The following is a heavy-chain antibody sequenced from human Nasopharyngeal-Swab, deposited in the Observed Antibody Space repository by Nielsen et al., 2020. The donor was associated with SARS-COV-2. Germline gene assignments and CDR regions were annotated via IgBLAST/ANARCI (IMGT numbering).Heavy chain of an antibody. CDR3: SRLYSRSSYYYYGMDV. Sequence: GESLKISCAASGFTFSDYYMSWIRQAPGKGLEWVSYISSSSSYTNYADSVKGRFTISRDNAKNSLYLQMNSLRAEDTAVYYCSRLYSRSSYYYYGMDVWGQGTTVTVSS. J-gene: IGHJ6*02. D-gene: IGHD6-6*01. V-gene: IGHV3-11*03. CDR1: GFTFSDYY. CDR2: ISSSSSYT.